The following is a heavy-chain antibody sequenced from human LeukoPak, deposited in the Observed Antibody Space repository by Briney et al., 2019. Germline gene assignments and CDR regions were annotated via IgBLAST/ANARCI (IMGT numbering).Heavy chain of an antibody. J-gene: IGHJ4*02. V-gene: IGHV3-33*06. Sequence: PGTSLRLSCEASGFTFSHFGMHWVRQAPGKGLEWVAVIWSDATNQYYGDSVKGRFTISRDNFKKTVSLQMNSLRAEDTAVYYSAKDAQRGFDYSNSLEHWGQGSLVTVSS. CDR1: GFTFSHFG. CDR2: IWSDATNQ. D-gene: IGHD4-11*01. CDR3: AKDAQRGFDYSNSLEH.